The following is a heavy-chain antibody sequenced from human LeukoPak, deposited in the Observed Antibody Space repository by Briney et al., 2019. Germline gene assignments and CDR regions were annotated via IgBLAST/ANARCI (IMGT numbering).Heavy chain of an antibody. V-gene: IGHV3-7*01. CDR3: ARDLVLGYCTNGVCYRRGNWFDP. D-gene: IGHD2-8*01. Sequence: GGSLRLSCAASGFTFSSYWMSWVRQAPGKGLEWVANIKQDGSEKYYVDSVKGRFTISRDNAKNSLYLQMNSLRAEDTAVYYCARDLVLGYCTNGVCYRRGNWFDPWGQGTLVTVSS. J-gene: IGHJ5*02. CDR1: GFTFSSYW. CDR2: IKQDGSEK.